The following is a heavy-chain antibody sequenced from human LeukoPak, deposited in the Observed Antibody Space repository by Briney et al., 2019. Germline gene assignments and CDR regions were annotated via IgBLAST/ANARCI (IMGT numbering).Heavy chain of an antibody. CDR1: GYSFASYY. J-gene: IGHJ4*02. D-gene: IGHD3-22*01. CDR2: INPTSGST. CDR3: ARVGGWDNSGYYLDY. Sequence: ASVKVSCKASGYSFASYYMHWVRQAPGQGLEWMGIINPTSGSTGYAQKFQGRVTVTRDTSTTTVYMELSSLRSEDTAVYYCARVGGWDNSGYYLDYWGQGTLVTVSS. V-gene: IGHV1-46*01.